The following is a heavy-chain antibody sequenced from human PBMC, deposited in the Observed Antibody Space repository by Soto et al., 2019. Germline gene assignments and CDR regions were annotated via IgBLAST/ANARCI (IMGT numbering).Heavy chain of an antibody. CDR3: APSYSSSTLMDV. Sequence: SGPTLVNPTQTLTLTCTFSGFSLSTSGMRVSWIRQPPGKALEWLARIDWDDDKFYSTSLKTRLTISKDTSKNQVVLTMTNMDPVDTATYYCAPSYSSSTLMDVWGQGTTVTVPS. J-gene: IGHJ6*02. D-gene: IGHD6-6*01. CDR2: IDWDDDK. V-gene: IGHV2-70*04. CDR1: GFSLSTSGMR.